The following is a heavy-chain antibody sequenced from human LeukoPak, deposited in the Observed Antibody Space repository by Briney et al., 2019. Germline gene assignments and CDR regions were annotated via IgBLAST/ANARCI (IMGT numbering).Heavy chain of an antibody. Sequence: GGSLRLSCAASEFTFSSYEMNWVRQAPGKGLEWVSYISSSGSTIYYADSVKGRFTISRDNAKNSLYLQMNSLRAEDTAVYYCAREAMRGGYCSGGSCYYRPGGAFDIWGQGTMVTVSS. D-gene: IGHD2-15*01. J-gene: IGHJ3*02. CDR1: EFTFSSYE. V-gene: IGHV3-48*03. CDR3: AREAMRGGYCSGGSCYYRPGGAFDI. CDR2: ISSSGSTI.